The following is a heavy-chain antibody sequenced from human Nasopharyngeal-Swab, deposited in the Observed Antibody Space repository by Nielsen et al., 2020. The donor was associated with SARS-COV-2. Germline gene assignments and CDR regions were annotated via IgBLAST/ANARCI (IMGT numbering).Heavy chain of an antibody. J-gene: IGHJ4*02. CDR2: INPSGGST. CDR1: GYTFTSYY. V-gene: IGHV1-46*01. CDR3: ARDTPYCSSTSCSALY. D-gene: IGHD2-2*01. Sequence: ASVKVSCKASGYTFTSYYMHWVRQAPGQGLEWMGIINPSGGSTSYAQKFQGRVTMTRDTSTSTAYMELRSLRSDDTAVYYCARDTPYCSSTSCSALYWGQGTLVTVSS.